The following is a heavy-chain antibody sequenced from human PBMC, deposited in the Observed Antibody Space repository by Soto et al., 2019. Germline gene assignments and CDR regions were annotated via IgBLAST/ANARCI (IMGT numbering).Heavy chain of an antibody. J-gene: IGHJ6*02. CDR3: AHSKYNWNYGHLDYGMDV. Sequence: SGPTLVNPTQTLTLTCTFSGFSLSTSGVGVGWIRQPPGKALEWLALIYWNDDKRYSPSLKSRLTITKDTSKNQVVLTMTNMDPVDTATYYCAHSKYNWNYGHLDYGMDVWDQGTTVTVSS. CDR1: GFSLSTSGVG. V-gene: IGHV2-5*01. CDR2: IYWNDDK. D-gene: IGHD1-7*01.